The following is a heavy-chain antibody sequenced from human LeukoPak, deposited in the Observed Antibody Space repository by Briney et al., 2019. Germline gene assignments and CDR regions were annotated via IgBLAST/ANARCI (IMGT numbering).Heavy chain of an antibody. CDR1: GFTFSSYA. D-gene: IGHD3-10*01. Sequence: GGSLRLSCATSGFTFSSYAMSWVRQAPGKGLEWVSTISPSGGVTFYSDSVRGRFTISRDYSKDTLFLQMNSLRAEDTALYYCAKAHVPTTIRGVVSSDWGQGTLVTVSS. V-gene: IGHV3-23*01. CDR2: ISPSGGVT. J-gene: IGHJ4*02. CDR3: AKAHVPTTIRGVVSSD.